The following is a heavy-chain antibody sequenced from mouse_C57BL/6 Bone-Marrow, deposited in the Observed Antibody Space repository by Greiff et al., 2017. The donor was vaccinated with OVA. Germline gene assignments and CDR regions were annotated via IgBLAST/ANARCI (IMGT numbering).Heavy chain of an antibody. J-gene: IGHJ3*01. CDR2: IYPGDGDT. CDR3: ARAYDYDDGFAY. CDR1: GYAFSSYW. V-gene: IGHV1-80*01. D-gene: IGHD2-4*01. Sequence: QVQLQQSGAELVKPGASVKISRKASGYAFSSYWMNWVKQRPGKGLEWIGQIYPGDGDTNYNGKFKGKATLTADKSSSTASMQLSSLTSEDSAVYFCARAYDYDDGFAYWGQGTLVTVSA.